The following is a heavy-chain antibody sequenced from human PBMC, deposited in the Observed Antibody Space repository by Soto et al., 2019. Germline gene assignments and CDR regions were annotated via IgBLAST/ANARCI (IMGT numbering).Heavy chain of an antibody. CDR3: ARGACTLYYDFWSSPGCYGMDV. J-gene: IGHJ6*02. CDR1: GFTFSSYS. D-gene: IGHD3-3*01. CDR2: ISSSSSTI. Sequence: GGSLRLSCAASGFTFSSYSMNWVRQAPGKGLEWVSYISSSSSTIYYADSVKGRFTISRDNAKNSLYLQMNSLRDEDTAVYYCARGACTLYYDFWSSPGCYGMDVWGQGTTVTVSS. V-gene: IGHV3-48*02.